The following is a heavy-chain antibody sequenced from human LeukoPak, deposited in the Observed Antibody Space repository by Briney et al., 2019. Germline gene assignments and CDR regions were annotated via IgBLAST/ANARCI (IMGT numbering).Heavy chain of an antibody. D-gene: IGHD2-2*01. V-gene: IGHV4-61*01. CDR1: GGSVSSGSYY. Sequence: SETLSLTCTVSGGSVSSGSYYWSWIRQPPGKGLEWIGYIYYSGSTNYNPSLLSRVTISVDTSKNQFSLKLSSVTAADTAVYYCARGSPYHYWGQGTLVTVSS. J-gene: IGHJ4*02. CDR2: IYYSGST. CDR3: ARGSPYHY.